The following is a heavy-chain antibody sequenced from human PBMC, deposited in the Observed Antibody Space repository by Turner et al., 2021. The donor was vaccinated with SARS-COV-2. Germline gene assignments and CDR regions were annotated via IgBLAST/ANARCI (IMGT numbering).Heavy chain of an antibody. Sequence: EVQLVESGGGLVKPGGSLRLSCAASGFTFSSYSMNGVRQAPGKGLEWVSSISISSSYIYYADSVKGRFTISRDNAKNSLYLQMNSLRAEDTAVYYCARWGPYYYDSSGYYPDAFDIWGQGTMVTVSS. CDR2: ISISSSYI. D-gene: IGHD3-22*01. CDR3: ARWGPYYYDSSGYYPDAFDI. J-gene: IGHJ3*02. V-gene: IGHV3-21*01. CDR1: GFTFSSYS.